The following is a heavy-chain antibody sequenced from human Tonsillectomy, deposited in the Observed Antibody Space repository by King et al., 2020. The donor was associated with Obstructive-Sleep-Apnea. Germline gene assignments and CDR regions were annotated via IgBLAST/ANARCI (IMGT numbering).Heavy chain of an antibody. CDR1: GFTFVDYT. J-gene: IGHJ4*02. Sequence: VQLVESGGVVVQPGGSLRLSCAASGFTFVDYTMHWVRQAPGKGLEWVSLLSWDGGSTYYADSLKGRFTISRDNSTNSLYLHKNSLRTEDTALYYCARDMVGYDDSRGYFGFDYWGQGTLVTVSS. CDR3: ARDMVGYDDSRGYFGFDY. CDR2: LSWDGGST. D-gene: IGHD3-22*01. V-gene: IGHV3-43*01.